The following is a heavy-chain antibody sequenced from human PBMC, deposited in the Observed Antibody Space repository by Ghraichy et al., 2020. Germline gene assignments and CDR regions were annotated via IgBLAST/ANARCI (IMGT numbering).Heavy chain of an antibody. Sequence: ESLNISCTVSGGSISSYYWSWIRQPPGKGLGWIGYIYYSGSTNYNPSLKSRVTISVDTSKNQFSLKLSSVTAADTAVYYCASAAYYYGSGSAIPDYWGQGTLVTVSS. CDR3: ASAAYYYGSGSAIPDY. J-gene: IGHJ4*02. D-gene: IGHD3-10*01. CDR2: IYYSGST. CDR1: GGSISSYY. V-gene: IGHV4-59*01.